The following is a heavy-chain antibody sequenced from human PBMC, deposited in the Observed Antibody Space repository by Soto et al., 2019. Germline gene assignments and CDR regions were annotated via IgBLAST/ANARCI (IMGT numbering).Heavy chain of an antibody. CDR2: INPSGGST. CDR3: ARDHLVTVVVVAATVFYGMDV. J-gene: IGHJ6*02. D-gene: IGHD2-15*01. V-gene: IGHV1-46*01. CDR1: GYTFTSYY. Sequence: ASVKVSCKASGYTFTSYYMHWVRQAPGQGLEWMGIINPSGGSTSYAQKFQGRVTMTRDTSTSTVYMELSSLRSEDTAVYYCARDHLVTVVVVAATVFYGMDVWGQGTTVTV.